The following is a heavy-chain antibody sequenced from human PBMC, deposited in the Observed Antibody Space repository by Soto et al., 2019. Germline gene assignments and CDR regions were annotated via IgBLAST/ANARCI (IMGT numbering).Heavy chain of an antibody. V-gene: IGHV1-18*01. CDR3: ARAGELPYYYYGTDV. Sequence: QVQLVQSGGEVKKPGASVKVSCKASGYTFTTSGVSWVRQAPGQGLEWMGWVSGYNGNTKYEEKFQDRVTMTTDTSTSTAYLELRSLRPDDTAVYYCARAGELPYYYYGTDVWGQGTTVIVSS. CDR1: GYTFTTSG. CDR2: VSGYNGNT. D-gene: IGHD1-7*01. J-gene: IGHJ6*02.